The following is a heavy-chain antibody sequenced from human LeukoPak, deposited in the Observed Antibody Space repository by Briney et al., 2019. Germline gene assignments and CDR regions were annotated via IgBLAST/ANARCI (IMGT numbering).Heavy chain of an antibody. CDR3: ARGGRQLWWMNWFDP. CDR2: IYYSGST. D-gene: IGHD5-18*01. CDR1: GDSMSSYY. J-gene: IGHJ5*02. Sequence: SETLSLTCTVSGDSMSSYYWSWIRQPPGRGLEWIGYIYYSGSTNYNPSLKSRVTISVDTSKNQFSLKLSSVTTADTAVYYCARGGRQLWWMNWFDPWGQGTLVTVSS. V-gene: IGHV4-59*01.